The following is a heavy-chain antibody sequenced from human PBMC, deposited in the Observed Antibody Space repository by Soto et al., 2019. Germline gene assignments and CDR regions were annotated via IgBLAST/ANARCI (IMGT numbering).Heavy chain of an antibody. CDR2: ISPHNFNT. Sequence: ASVKVSCKASGYAFTHFYITWVRQAPGQGLEWMGAISPHNFNTNYAQKFRGRVTLTTEKSTNTAYMDLRSLTSDDTAVYYCARDEGGYDILTGYYKAHHFDYWGQGVPVTVSS. D-gene: IGHD3-9*01. CDR1: GYAFTHFY. V-gene: IGHV1-18*01. CDR3: ARDEGGYDILTGYYKAHHFDY. J-gene: IGHJ4*02.